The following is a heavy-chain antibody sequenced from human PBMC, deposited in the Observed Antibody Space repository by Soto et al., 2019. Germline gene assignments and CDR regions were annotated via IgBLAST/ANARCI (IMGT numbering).Heavy chain of an antibody. V-gene: IGHV3-23*01. J-gene: IGHJ4*02. D-gene: IGHD3-9*01. CDR3: AKGRRVLRYFDWVDY. Sequence: EVQLLESGGGLVQPGGSLRLSCAASGFTFSSYAMSWVRQAPGKGLEWVSAISGSGGSTYYADSVKGRFTISRDNSKNTLYLQMNSLRAEDTALYYCAKGRRVLRYFDWVDYWGQGTLVTVSS. CDR1: GFTFSSYA. CDR2: ISGSGGST.